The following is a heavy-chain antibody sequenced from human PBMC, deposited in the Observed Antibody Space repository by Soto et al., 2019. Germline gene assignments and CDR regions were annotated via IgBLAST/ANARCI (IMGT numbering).Heavy chain of an antibody. Sequence: PSETLSLTCTVSGGSISSYYWSWIRQPPGKGLEWIGYIYYSGSTNYNPSLKSRVIISVDTSKNQFSLKLSSVTAADTAVYYCARAVKVQWLVQMWFDPWGQGTLVTVSS. V-gene: IGHV4-59*01. D-gene: IGHD6-19*01. CDR2: IYYSGST. CDR1: GGSISSYY. J-gene: IGHJ5*02. CDR3: ARAVKVQWLVQMWFDP.